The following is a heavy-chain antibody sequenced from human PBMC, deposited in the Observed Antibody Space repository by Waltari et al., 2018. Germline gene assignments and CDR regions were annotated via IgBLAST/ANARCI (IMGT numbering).Heavy chain of an antibody. Sequence: QVQLQESGPGLVKPSQTLSLTCTVSGGSISSGSYYWSWIRQPAGKGLEWIGYIYTSGSTNYNPSLKSRVTISVDTSKNQFSLKLSSVTAADTAVYYCARSRRGHFDYWGQGTLVTVSS. V-gene: IGHV4-61*09. CDR1: GGSISSGSYY. D-gene: IGHD3-16*01. CDR3: ARSRRGHFDY. J-gene: IGHJ4*02. CDR2: IYTSGST.